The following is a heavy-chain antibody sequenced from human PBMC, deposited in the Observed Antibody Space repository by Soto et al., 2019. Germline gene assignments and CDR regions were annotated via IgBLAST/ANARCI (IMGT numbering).Heavy chain of an antibody. D-gene: IGHD2-2*01. CDR3: ARVPDR. Sequence: SETLSLTCSVSGDSITQSFWNWIRQPPGKGLEWIGYIYGSARTNYNPSLKSRVTISVGRSKNQFSLKLSSVTAADTAVYYCARVPDRWGQGTLVTVSS. CDR1: GDSITQSF. J-gene: IGHJ5*02. CDR2: IYGSART. V-gene: IGHV4-59*12.